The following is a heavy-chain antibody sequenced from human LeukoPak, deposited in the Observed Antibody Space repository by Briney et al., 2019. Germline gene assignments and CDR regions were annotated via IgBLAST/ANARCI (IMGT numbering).Heavy chain of an antibody. Sequence: GGSLRLSCAASGFTFSSYSMNWVRQAPGKGLEWVSSISSSSSYIYYADSVKGRFTISRVNAKNSLYLQMNSLRAEDTAVYYCARFGYSYGGAFDIWGQGTMVTVSS. CDR1: GFTFSSYS. J-gene: IGHJ3*02. CDR2: ISSSSSYI. D-gene: IGHD5-18*01. V-gene: IGHV3-21*01. CDR3: ARFGYSYGGAFDI.